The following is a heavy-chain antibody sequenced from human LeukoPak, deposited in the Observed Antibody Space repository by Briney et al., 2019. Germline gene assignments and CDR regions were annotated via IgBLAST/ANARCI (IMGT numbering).Heavy chain of an antibody. V-gene: IGHV3-30*18. CDR1: GVTSSSNG. Sequence: ATSLRLPCAASGVTSSSNGYHRVSRAPGKKLVEVAVISYDGSNKYYEASVKGRFTISRDNSKNTLYLQLNSLRAEDTAVYYCAKDMGGSAGSGIVVWGQETTVTVS. D-gene: IGHD1-26*01. CDR2: ISYDGSNK. J-gene: IGHJ6*02. CDR3: AKDMGGSAGSGIVV.